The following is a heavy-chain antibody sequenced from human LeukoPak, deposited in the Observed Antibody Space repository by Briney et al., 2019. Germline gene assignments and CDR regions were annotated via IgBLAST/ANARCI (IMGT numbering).Heavy chain of an antibody. V-gene: IGHV3-53*01. Sequence: GGSLRLSCAASGFTVSTNYLSWVRQAPGKGLEWVSVIYSDGRTYYADSVKGRFTISRDNSKNTLYLQMNSLRADGTAVYYCARDPSDDPTGDYWGQGTLVTVSS. D-gene: IGHD1-14*01. CDR1: GFTVSTNY. CDR3: ARDPSDDPTGDY. J-gene: IGHJ4*02. CDR2: IYSDGRT.